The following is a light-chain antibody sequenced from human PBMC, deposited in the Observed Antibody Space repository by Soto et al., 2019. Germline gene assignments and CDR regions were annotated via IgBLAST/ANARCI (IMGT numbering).Light chain of an antibody. CDR3: QQYNKWPRT. V-gene: IGKV3-15*01. CDR1: QSVSSSY. Sequence: EIVLTQSPGTLSLSPGERATLSCRASQSVSSSYLAWYQQKPGQAPRLLIYDASTMATGIPARFSGSGSGTDFTLTISSLQSQDFAVYYCQQYNKWPRTFGQGTKV. CDR2: DAS. J-gene: IGKJ1*01.